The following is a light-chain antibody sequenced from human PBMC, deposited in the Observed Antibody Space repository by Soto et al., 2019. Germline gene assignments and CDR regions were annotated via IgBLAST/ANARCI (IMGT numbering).Light chain of an antibody. J-gene: IGKJ3*01. CDR3: QQSYSGQLT. V-gene: IGKV3-15*01. Sequence: EIVMTQSPATLSVSPGERATLSCRASQSVRSNLAWYQQKPGQTPSLLIYVASTRATGITARFTGSGSGTEFTLTISSLQSEDFATYYCQQSYSGQLTFGPGTKVEIK. CDR2: VAS. CDR1: QSVRSN.